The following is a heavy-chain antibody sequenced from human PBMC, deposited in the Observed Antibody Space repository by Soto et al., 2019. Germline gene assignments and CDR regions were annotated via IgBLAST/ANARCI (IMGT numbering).Heavy chain of an antibody. CDR2: ISYSGST. Sequence: SEPLSLTCTVSGGSVGSGSYYWSWIRQPPGKGLEWIGYISYSGSTHYNPSLKSRVTISVDTSKNQFSLKLNSMTAPDTAVYYCAREGYSSSNWGQGTLVTVSS. V-gene: IGHV4-61*01. CDR3: AREGYSSSN. CDR1: GGSVGSGSYY. J-gene: IGHJ4*02. D-gene: IGHD6-6*01.